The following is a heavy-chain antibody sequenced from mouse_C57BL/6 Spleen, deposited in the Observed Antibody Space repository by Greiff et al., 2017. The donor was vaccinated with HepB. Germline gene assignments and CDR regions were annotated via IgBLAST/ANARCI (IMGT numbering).Heavy chain of an antibody. CDR1: GFTFSSYA. V-gene: IGHV5-9-1*02. J-gene: IGHJ3*01. Sequence: EVQRVESGEGLVKPGGSLKLSCAASGFTFSSYAMSWVRQTPEKRLEWVAYISSGGDYIYYADTVKGRFTISRDNARNTLYLQMSSLKSEDTAMYYCTRGDYSNWFAYWGQGTLVTVSA. CDR3: TRGDYSNWFAY. CDR2: ISSGGDYI. D-gene: IGHD2-5*01.